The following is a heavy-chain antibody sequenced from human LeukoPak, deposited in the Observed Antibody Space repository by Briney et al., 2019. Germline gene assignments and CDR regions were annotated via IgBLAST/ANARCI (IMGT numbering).Heavy chain of an antibody. D-gene: IGHD6-19*01. J-gene: IGHJ6*02. CDR1: GFSFSSYY. V-gene: IGHV3-7*03. Sequence: GGSPRLPCAASGFSFSSYYMSWVRQAPGKGLEWVALINPDGSERYYVDSVKGRFTISRDNARNSLYLQMDSLRDDDTAMYFCTRDLAAVPGPRMDVWGQGTTVTVSS. CDR3: TRDLAAVPGPRMDV. CDR2: INPDGSER.